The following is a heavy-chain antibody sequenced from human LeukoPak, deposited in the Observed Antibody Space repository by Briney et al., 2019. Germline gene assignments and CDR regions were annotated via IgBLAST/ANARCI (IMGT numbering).Heavy chain of an antibody. J-gene: IGHJ5*02. CDR3: ARLPGYSSGWNNWFDP. CDR1: GGSISTYY. CDR2: IYYSGST. V-gene: IGHV4-59*12. D-gene: IGHD6-19*01. Sequence: SETLSLTCTVSGGSISTYYWSWIRQPPGKGLEWIGYIYYSGSTYYNPSLKSRVTISVDTSKNQFSLKLSSVTAADTAVYYCARLPGYSSGWNNWFDPWGQGTLVTVSS.